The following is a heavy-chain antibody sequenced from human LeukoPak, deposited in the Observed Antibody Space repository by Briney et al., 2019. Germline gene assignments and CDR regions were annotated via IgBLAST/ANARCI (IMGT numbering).Heavy chain of an antibody. CDR3: ARERGITIFGVVIGNWFDP. V-gene: IGHV1-69*04. Sequence: SVKVSCKASGGTFSSYAISWMRQAPGQGLEWMGRIIPILGIANYAQKFQGRVTITADKSTSTAYMELSSLRSEDTAVYYCARERGITIFGVVIGNWFDPWGQGTLVTVSS. CDR2: IIPILGIA. CDR1: GGTFSSYA. D-gene: IGHD3-3*01. J-gene: IGHJ5*02.